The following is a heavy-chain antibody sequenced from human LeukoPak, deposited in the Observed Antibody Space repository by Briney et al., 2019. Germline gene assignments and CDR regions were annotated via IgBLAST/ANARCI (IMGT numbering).Heavy chain of an antibody. Sequence: PGRSLRLSCAASGFTFDDYAMHWVRQAPGKGLEWVSGISWNSGSIGYADSVKGRFTISRDNAKNSLYLQMSSLRAEDTALYYCAKDRNELLELDYWGQGTLVTVSS. CDR2: ISWNSGSI. CDR3: AKDRNELLELDY. J-gene: IGHJ4*02. D-gene: IGHD2-15*01. CDR1: GFTFDDYA. V-gene: IGHV3-9*01.